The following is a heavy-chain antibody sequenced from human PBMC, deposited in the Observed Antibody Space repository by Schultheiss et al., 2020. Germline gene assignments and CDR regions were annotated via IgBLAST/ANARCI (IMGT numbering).Heavy chain of an antibody. CDR3: ARGRITIFGGNYYGMGV. CDR1: GGSFSGYY. J-gene: IGHJ6*02. D-gene: IGHD3-3*01. CDR2: INHSGST. V-gene: IGHV4-34*01. Sequence: SETLSLTCAVYGGSFSGYYWSWIRQPPGKGLEWIGEINHSGSTNYNPSLKSRVTISVDTSKNQFSLKLSSVTAADTAVYYCARGRITIFGGNYYGMGVWGQGTTVNVYS.